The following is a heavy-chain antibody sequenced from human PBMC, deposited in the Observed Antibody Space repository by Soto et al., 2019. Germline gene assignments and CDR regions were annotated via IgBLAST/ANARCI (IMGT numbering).Heavy chain of an antibody. V-gene: IGHV3-74*01. CDR3: TTLSSAVSYSAFDI. D-gene: IGHD6-25*01. CDR1: GFSFSNYW. CDR2: VTPDGRST. Sequence: EVQLVESGGGLVQPGGSLRLSCAASGFSFSNYWVHWVRHAPGKGLVWVSRVTPDGRSTSYADSVKGRFTVSRDNAKNTVSLEINSLRVEDTAVYYCTTLSSAVSYSAFDIWGQGTVIIVSS. J-gene: IGHJ3*02.